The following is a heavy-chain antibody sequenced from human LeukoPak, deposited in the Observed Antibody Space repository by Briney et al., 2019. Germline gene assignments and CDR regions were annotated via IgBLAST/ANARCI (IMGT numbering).Heavy chain of an antibody. J-gene: IGHJ4*02. Sequence: QAGGSLRLSCVASGFTFSSYGMHWVRQAPGKGLEWVAFIRYDGSNKYYADSVKGRFTISRDNSKNTLYLQMNSLRAEDTAVYYCAKDNYYGSGSYYDYWGQGTLVTVSS. CDR1: GFTFSSYG. CDR2: IRYDGSNK. V-gene: IGHV3-30*02. CDR3: AKDNYYGSGSYYDY. D-gene: IGHD3-10*01.